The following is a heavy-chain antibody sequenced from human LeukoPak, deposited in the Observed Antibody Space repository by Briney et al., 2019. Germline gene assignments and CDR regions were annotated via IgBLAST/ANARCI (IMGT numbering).Heavy chain of an antibody. CDR3: ARGPIFGVVIGSGFDY. J-gene: IGHJ4*02. Sequence: PSETLSLTCAVYGGSFSGYYWSWIRQPPGKRLEWIGEINHSGSTNYNPSLKSGVTISVDTSKNQFSLKLSSVTAADTAVYYCARGPIFGVVIGSGFDYWGQGTLVTVSS. D-gene: IGHD3-3*01. CDR2: INHSGST. CDR1: GGSFSGYY. V-gene: IGHV4-34*01.